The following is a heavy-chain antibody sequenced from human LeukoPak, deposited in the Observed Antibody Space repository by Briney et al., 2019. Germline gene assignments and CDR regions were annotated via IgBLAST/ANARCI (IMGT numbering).Heavy chain of an antibody. V-gene: IGHV3-48*03. D-gene: IGHD3-9*01. Sequence: QPGGSLRLSCAASGFTFSSYEMNWVRQAPGKGLEWVSYISSSGSTIYYADSVKGRFTISRDNAKNSLYLQMNSPRAEDTAVYYCARDDILTGYPTPFDYWGQGTLVTVSS. CDR1: GFTFSSYE. J-gene: IGHJ4*02. CDR3: ARDDILTGYPTPFDY. CDR2: ISSSGSTI.